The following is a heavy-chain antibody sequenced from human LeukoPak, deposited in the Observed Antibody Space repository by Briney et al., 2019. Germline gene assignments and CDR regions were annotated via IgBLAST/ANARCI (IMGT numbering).Heavy chain of an antibody. J-gene: IGHJ5*02. Sequence: GGSLRLSCAASGFTFSSYRMNWVRQAPGKGLEWVSSITSSGSYIYYADSLRGRFTISRDNAKNSLYLQMNSLRAEDTAVYYCARGGSYYSFAPWGQGTLVTVSS. CDR1: GFTFSSYR. V-gene: IGHV3-21*01. CDR2: ITSSGSYI. CDR3: ARGGSYYSFAP. D-gene: IGHD1-26*01.